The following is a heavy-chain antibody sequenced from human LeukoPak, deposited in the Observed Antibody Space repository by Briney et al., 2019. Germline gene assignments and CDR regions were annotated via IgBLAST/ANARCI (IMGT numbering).Heavy chain of an antibody. Sequence: SVKVSCKASGGTFSSYAISWVRQAPGQGLEWMGRIIPILGIANYAQKFQGRVTITADKSTSTAYMELSSLGSEDMAVYYCARSPYCGGDCYSGFDYWGQGTLVTISS. CDR1: GGTFSSYA. D-gene: IGHD2-21*02. CDR2: IIPILGIA. V-gene: IGHV1-69*04. CDR3: ARSPYCGGDCYSGFDY. J-gene: IGHJ4*02.